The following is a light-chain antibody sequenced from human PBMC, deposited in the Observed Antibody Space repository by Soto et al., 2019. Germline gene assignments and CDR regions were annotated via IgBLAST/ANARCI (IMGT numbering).Light chain of an antibody. CDR1: SSDVGSYNL. J-gene: IGLJ1*01. CDR2: EGS. Sequence: QSVLTQPASVSGSPGQSITISFTGTSSDVGSYNLVSWYQQHPGKAPKLMIYEGSKRPSGVSNRFSGSKSGNTASLTISGLQAEDEADYYCCSYAGSSTFPYVFGTGTKLTVL. V-gene: IGLV2-23*03. CDR3: CSYAGSSTFPYV.